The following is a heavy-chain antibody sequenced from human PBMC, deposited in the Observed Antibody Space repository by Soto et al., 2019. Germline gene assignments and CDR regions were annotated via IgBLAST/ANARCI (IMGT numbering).Heavy chain of an antibody. CDR3: AKDGIPCSGGSCYHYYYYMDV. CDR2: ISGSGGST. CDR1: GVTFSSYA. J-gene: IGHJ6*03. V-gene: IGHV3-23*01. D-gene: IGHD2-15*01. Sequence: GGSLRLSCAASGVTFSSYAMSWVRQAPGKGLEWVSAISGSGGSTYYADSVKGRFTISRDNSKNTLYLQMNSLRAEDTAVYYCAKDGIPCSGGSCYHYYYYMDVWGKGTTVTVSS.